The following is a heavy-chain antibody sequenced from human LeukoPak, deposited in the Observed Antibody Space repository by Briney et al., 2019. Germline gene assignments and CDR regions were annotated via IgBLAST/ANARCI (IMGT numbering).Heavy chain of an antibody. CDR3: AKTLSAYSAYDLFDY. CDR1: GFTFSSYW. CDR2: INSDGSST. V-gene: IGHV3-74*01. Sequence: GGSLRLSCAASGFTFSSYWMHWVRQAPGKGLVWVSRINSDGSSTSYADSVKGRFTISRDNAKNTLYLQMNSLRSEDTAVYYCAKTLSAYSAYDLFDYWGQGTLVTVSS. D-gene: IGHD5-12*01. J-gene: IGHJ4*02.